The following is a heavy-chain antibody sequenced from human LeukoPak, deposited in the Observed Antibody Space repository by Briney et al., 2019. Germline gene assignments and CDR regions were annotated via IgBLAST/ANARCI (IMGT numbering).Heavy chain of an antibody. CDR1: GGSISSGSYY. D-gene: IGHD3-9*01. CDR3: ARGGARDYILTGEENYFDY. V-gene: IGHV4-61*02. J-gene: IGHJ4*02. CDR2: IYTSGST. Sequence: SETLSLTCTVSGGSISSGSYYWSWIRQPAGKGLEWIGRIYTSGSTNYNPSLKSRVSISVDTSKNQFSLKLSSVTAADTAVYYCARGGARDYILTGEENYFDYWGQGTLVTVSS.